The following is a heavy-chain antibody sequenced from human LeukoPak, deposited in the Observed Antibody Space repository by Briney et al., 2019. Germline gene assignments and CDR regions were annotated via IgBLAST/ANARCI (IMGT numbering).Heavy chain of an antibody. D-gene: IGHD6-13*01. V-gene: IGHV1-18*01. CDR1: GYTFTSYG. J-gene: IGHJ6*02. CDR3: ARVGEPDTGIAAAGTDAYYYYGMDV. CDR2: ISAYNDNT. Sequence: ASVKVSCKASGYTFTSYGISWVRQAPGQGLEWMGWISAYNDNTNYAQKLQGRVTMTTDTSTSTAYMELRSLRSDDTAVYYCARVGEPDTGIAAAGTDAYYYYGMDVWGQGTTVTVSS.